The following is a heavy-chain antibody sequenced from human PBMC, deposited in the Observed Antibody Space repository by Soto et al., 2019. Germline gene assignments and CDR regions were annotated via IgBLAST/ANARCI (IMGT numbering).Heavy chain of an antibody. V-gene: IGHV4-59*08. CDR2: IYYSGST. CDR3: ARMYYYGSGSYPLDY. Sequence: SETLSLTCTVSGGSISSYYWSWIRQPPGKGLEWIGYIYYSGSTNYNPSLKSRVTISVDTSKNQFSLKLSSVTAADTAVYYCARMYYYGSGSYPLDYWGQGTLVTVSS. CDR1: GGSISSYY. D-gene: IGHD3-10*01. J-gene: IGHJ4*02.